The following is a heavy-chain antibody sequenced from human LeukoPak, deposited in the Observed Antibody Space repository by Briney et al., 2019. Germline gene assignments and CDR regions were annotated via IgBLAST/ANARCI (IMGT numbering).Heavy chain of an antibody. J-gene: IGHJ4*02. Sequence: ASVKVSCKASGYTFTTYYMHWVRQAPGQGLEWMAIINPSVGSATYAQKFKGRVTMTRDTSTSTVYMELSSLTSEDTAVYYCARGRGISATGIRLDCWGQGTLVTVSS. CDR3: ARGRGISATGIRLDC. V-gene: IGHV1-46*01. CDR2: INPSVGSA. CDR1: GYTFTTYY. D-gene: IGHD6-13*01.